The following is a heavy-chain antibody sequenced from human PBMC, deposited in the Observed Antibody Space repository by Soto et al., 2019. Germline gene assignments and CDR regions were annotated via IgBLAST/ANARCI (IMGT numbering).Heavy chain of an antibody. CDR2: INHSGST. J-gene: IGHJ4*02. CDR1: GGSFSGYY. D-gene: IGHD3-9*01. CDR3: ARGSEYDILTGQKKAYYFDY. Sequence: PSETLSLTCAVYGGSFSGYYWSWIRQPPGKGLEWIGEINHSGSTNYNPSLKSRVTISVDTSKNQFSLKLSSVTAADTAVYYCARGSEYDILTGQKKAYYFDYWGQGTLVTVSS. V-gene: IGHV4-34*01.